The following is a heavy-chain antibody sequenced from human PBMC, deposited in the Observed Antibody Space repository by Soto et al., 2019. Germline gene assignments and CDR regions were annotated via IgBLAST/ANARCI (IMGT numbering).Heavy chain of an antibody. V-gene: IGHV3-43*01. D-gene: IGHD1-26*01. CDR1: GFTFDDYT. CDR3: AKDNGATWQILRGVFDD. J-gene: IGHJ4*02. Sequence: PGGSLRLSCAASGFTFDDYTMHWVRQAPGKGLEWVSLISWDGGNTYYADSVKGRLTISRDNSKNSLYLQMTSLRTEDTAVYYCAKDNGATWQILRGVFDDWGQGTLVTVSS. CDR2: ISWDGGNT.